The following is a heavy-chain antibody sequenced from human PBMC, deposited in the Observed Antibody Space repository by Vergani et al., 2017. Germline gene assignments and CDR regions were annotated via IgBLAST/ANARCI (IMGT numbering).Heavy chain of an antibody. V-gene: IGHV4-31*01. D-gene: IGHD4-23*01. Sequence: QVQLQESGPGLVKPSQTLSLTCTVSGGSISSGGYYWSWIRQHPGKGLEWIGYIYYSWRNYYNPSLKSLVTISVDTSKNQFTLKLSSVTAADTAVYYCARALGGSYGGNSGDYYGMDGWGQATTVTVSS. CDR3: ARALGGSYGGNSGDYYGMDG. CDR1: GGSISSGGYY. CDR2: IYYSWRN. J-gene: IGHJ6*02.